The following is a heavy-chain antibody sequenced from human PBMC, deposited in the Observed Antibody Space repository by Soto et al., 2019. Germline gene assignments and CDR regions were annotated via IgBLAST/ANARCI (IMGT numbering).Heavy chain of an antibody. D-gene: IGHD3-3*01. CDR2: ISNSGGST. V-gene: IGHV3-23*01. CDR1: GLTFSSYA. J-gene: IGHJ4*02. Sequence: GGSLRLSCAASGLTFSSYAMSWVRQAPGKGLEWVSHISNSGGSTKYADSVKGRFTISRDNPKNTLYLQMNSLRAEDTAIYYCAKDALAYYDFWSWGQGTLVTVSS. CDR3: AKDALAYYDFWS.